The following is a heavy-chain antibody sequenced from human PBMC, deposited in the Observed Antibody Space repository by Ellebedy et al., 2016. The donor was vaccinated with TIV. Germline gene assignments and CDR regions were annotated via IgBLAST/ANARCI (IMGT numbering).Heavy chain of an antibody. CDR3: AREGSWYSSSWSDY. CDR1: GYTFTSYG. D-gene: IGHD6-13*01. J-gene: IGHJ4*02. Sequence: ASVKVSCXASGYTFTSYGISWVRQAPGQGLEWMGWISAYSGNTIYAQKLQGRVTMTTDTSTSTAYMELRSLRSDDTAVYYCAREGSWYSSSWSDYWGQGTLVTVSS. V-gene: IGHV1-18*01. CDR2: ISAYSGNT.